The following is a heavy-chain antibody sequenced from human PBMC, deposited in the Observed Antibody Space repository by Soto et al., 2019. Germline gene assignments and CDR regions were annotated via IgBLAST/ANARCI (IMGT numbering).Heavy chain of an antibody. J-gene: IGHJ4*02. Sequence: QGQLVQSGAEVKKPGSSVKVSCKASGGTFSSYAISWVRQAPGQGLEWMGGIIPIFGTANYEQKFQGRVTITADESTSTAYMELSSLRSEDTAVYYCARVSVLMVYAMGSYFDYWGQGTLVTVSS. D-gene: IGHD2-8*01. CDR1: GGTFSSYA. V-gene: IGHV1-69*01. CDR3: ARVSVLMVYAMGSYFDY. CDR2: IIPIFGTA.